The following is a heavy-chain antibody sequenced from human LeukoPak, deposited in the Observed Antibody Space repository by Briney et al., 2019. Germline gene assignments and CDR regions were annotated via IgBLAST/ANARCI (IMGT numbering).Heavy chain of an antibody. V-gene: IGHV1-2*02. CDR2: INPNSGGT. J-gene: IGHJ6*03. CDR3: ARDNWNSFYYYYYYMDV. CDR1: GYTFTGYY. Sequence: ASVKVSCKASGYTFTGYYMQWVRQAPGQGLEWMGWINPNSGGTNYAQKFQGRVTMTRDTSISTAYMELSRLRSDDTAVYYCARDNWNSFYYYYYYMDVWGKGTTVTVSS. D-gene: IGHD1-7*01.